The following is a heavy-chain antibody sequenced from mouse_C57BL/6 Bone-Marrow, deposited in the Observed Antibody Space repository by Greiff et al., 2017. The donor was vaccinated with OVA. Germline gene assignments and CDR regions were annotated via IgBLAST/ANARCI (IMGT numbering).Heavy chain of an antibody. Sequence: VQLQQSGPELVKPGASVKLSCKASGYTFTSSDINWVKQRPGQGLEWIGWIYPRDGSTKYNEQFTGKATLTVDPSSSTAYMVLHSLTSEDSAVYICAAINYDYDDAMDDGGQGTSGTVAS. CDR1: GYTFTSSD. J-gene: IGHJ4*01. V-gene: IGHV1-85*01. CDR3: AAINYDYDDAMDD. D-gene: IGHD2-4*01. CDR2: IYPRDGST.